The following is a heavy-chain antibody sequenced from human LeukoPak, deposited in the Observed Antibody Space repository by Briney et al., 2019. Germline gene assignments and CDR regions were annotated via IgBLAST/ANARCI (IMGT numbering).Heavy chain of an antibody. Sequence: SETLSLTCAVYGGSFSGYYWSWIRQPPGKGLEWIGEINHSGSTNYNPSLKSRVTISVDTSKNQFSLKLSSVTAADTAVYYCARVRVTETYSYPYYYYYMDVWGKGTTVTVSS. CDR2: INHSGST. V-gene: IGHV4-34*01. CDR3: ARVRVTETYSYPYYYYYMDV. J-gene: IGHJ6*03. D-gene: IGHD1-20*01. CDR1: GGSFSGYY.